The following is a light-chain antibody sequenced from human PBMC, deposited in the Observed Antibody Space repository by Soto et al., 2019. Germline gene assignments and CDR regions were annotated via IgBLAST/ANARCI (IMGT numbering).Light chain of an antibody. CDR2: AAS. Sequence: IQMTQSPSSLSASVGDRVTITCRESQSISNYLNWYQQKPGKAPKLXIYAASSLQSGVPSRFSGSGSGTDFTRTVSSLQPEDFATDFCPQSYSTTWTFGHGTKVDIK. CDR3: PQSYSTTWT. V-gene: IGKV1-39*01. J-gene: IGKJ1*01. CDR1: QSISNY.